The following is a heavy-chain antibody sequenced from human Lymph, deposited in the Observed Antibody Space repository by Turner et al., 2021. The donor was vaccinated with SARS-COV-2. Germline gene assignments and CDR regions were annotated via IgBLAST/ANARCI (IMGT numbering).Heavy chain of an antibody. CDR3: ARETVNNWVDP. CDR1: GGSMNSNY. Sequence: QVQLQESGPRLVKLLETLSLTCTVSGGSMNSNYWSWIRQPPGKRLEWIGYIYYRGSTNDNPSRKFRVTISVDTSKNQFSLKLTSVTAADTAIYYCARETVNNWVDPWGQGILVTVSS. D-gene: IGHD2-21*02. V-gene: IGHV4-59*01. CDR2: IYYRGST. J-gene: IGHJ5*02.